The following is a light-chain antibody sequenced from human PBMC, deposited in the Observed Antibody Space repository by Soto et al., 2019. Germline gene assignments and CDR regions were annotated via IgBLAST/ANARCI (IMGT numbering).Light chain of an antibody. CDR2: ANS. CDR1: SSNIGAGYD. V-gene: IGLV1-40*01. Sequence: QSVLTQPPSVSGAPGQRVTISCTGSSSNIGAGYDVHWYQQLPGTAPKLLIYANSNRPSGVPDRFSGSKSGTSASLAIPGLQAEDEADYYCQSYDSSLSGSHYVCGTGTKLTVL. J-gene: IGLJ1*01. CDR3: QSYDSSLSGSHYV.